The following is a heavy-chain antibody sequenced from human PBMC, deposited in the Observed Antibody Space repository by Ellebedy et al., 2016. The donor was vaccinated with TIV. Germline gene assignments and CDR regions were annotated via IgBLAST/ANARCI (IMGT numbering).Heavy chain of an antibody. J-gene: IGHJ6*03. V-gene: IGHV1-58*01. Sequence: SVKVSXXASGFTFTSSAVQWVRQARGQRLEWIGWIVVGSGNTNYAQKFQGRVTMTRDTSTSTVYMELSSLRSEDTAVYYCARGYNSGYMDVWGKGTTVTVSS. D-gene: IGHD1-1*01. CDR2: IVVGSGNT. CDR3: ARGYNSGYMDV. CDR1: GFTFTSSA.